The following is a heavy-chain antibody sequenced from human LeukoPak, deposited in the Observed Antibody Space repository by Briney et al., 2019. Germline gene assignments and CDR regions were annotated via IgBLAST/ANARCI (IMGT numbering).Heavy chain of an antibody. Sequence: GGPLTLPCRPSIFTYSRYRKQCVRQATGKGGVGVTVIWYDGSNKSYADSVKGRFTISRDNSKNTLYLQMNSLRAEDTAVYYCARGYCSSTSCVWFDPWGQGTLVTVSS. CDR1: IFTYSRYR. CDR3: ARGYCSSTSCVWFDP. V-gene: IGHV3-33*08. D-gene: IGHD2-2*01. J-gene: IGHJ5*02. CDR2: IWYDGSNK.